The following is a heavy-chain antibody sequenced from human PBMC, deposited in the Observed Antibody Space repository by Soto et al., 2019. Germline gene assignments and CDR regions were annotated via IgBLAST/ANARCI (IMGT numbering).Heavy chain of an antibody. CDR2: TYYRSKWYN. D-gene: IGHD6-6*01. Sequence: SQTLSLTCAISGDSVSSNSAAWNWIRQSPSRGLEWLGRTYYRSKWYNDYAVSVKSRITINPDTSKNQFSLKLSSVTAADTAVYYCARHVNEAARYWYFDLWGRGTLVTVSS. J-gene: IGHJ2*01. CDR1: GDSVSSNSAA. V-gene: IGHV6-1*01. CDR3: ARHVNEAARYWYFDL.